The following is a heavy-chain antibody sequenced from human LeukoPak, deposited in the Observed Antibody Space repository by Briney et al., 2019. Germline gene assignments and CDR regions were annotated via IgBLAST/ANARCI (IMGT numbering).Heavy chain of an antibody. V-gene: IGHV1-18*01. CDR2: ITTHNNNT. Sequence: ASVKVSCKASGYSFTSYGITWVRQAPGQGLEWMGWITTHNNNTNYAQKLQGRITMTTDTSTTIVYMDLRSLTSDDTAVYYCARGLGALDIWGQGTMVTVSS. D-gene: IGHD1-26*01. J-gene: IGHJ3*02. CDR3: ARGLGALDI. CDR1: GYSFTSYG.